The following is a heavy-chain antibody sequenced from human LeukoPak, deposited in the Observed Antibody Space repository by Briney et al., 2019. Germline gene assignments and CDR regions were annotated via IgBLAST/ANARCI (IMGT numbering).Heavy chain of an antibody. V-gene: IGHV3-33*06. CDR1: EFTFSSYG. CDR3: AKDYIGYSYGIFDY. J-gene: IGHJ4*02. D-gene: IGHD5-18*01. Sequence: GGSLRLSCAASEFTFSSYGMHWVRQAPGKGLEWVAVIWYDGSNKYYADSVKGRFTISRDNSKNTLYLQMNSLRAEDTAVYYCAKDYIGYSYGIFDYWGQGTLVTVSS. CDR2: IWYDGSNK.